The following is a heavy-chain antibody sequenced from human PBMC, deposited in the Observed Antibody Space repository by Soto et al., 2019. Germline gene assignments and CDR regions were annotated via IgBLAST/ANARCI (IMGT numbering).Heavy chain of an antibody. CDR3: ARRYGSCFDY. D-gene: IGHD5-18*01. J-gene: IGHJ4*02. CDR1: GYTLTELS. Sequence: GASVKVSCKVSGYTLTELSMHWVRQAPGKGLEWMGGFDPEDGETIYAQKFQGRVTMTKDTSTNTAYMELSSLRSEDTAVYYCARRYGSCFDYWGQGTLVTVSS. V-gene: IGHV1-24*01. CDR2: FDPEDGET.